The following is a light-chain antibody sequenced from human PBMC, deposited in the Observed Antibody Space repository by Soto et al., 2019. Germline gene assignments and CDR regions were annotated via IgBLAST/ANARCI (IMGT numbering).Light chain of an antibody. CDR3: QQYNNWPP. V-gene: IGKV3-15*01. Sequence: EIWLTQYPATLSLSPGDRATLSCRASQSVSTYLAWYQQRPGQAPRLLIYGASTRATGIQARFSGSGSGTEFTLTIRSLQSEDFAVYYCQQYNNWPPFGPGTRWIS. J-gene: IGKJ1*01. CDR2: GAS. CDR1: QSVSTY.